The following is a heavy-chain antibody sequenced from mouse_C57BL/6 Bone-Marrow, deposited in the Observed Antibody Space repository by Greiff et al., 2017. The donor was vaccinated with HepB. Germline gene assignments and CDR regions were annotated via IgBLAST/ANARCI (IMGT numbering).Heavy chain of an antibody. CDR2: ISDGGSYT. D-gene: IGHD1-1*01. Sequence: EVHLVESGGGLVKPGGSLKLSCAASGFTFSSYAMSWVRQTPEKRLEWVATISDGGSYTYYPANVKGRFTISRDNAKNNLYLQMSHLKSEDTAMYYCARDLDYYGSSYRLYWYFDVWGSGTTVTVSS. CDR1: GFTFSSYA. V-gene: IGHV5-4*01. CDR3: ARDLDYYGSSYRLYWYFDV. J-gene: IGHJ1*01.